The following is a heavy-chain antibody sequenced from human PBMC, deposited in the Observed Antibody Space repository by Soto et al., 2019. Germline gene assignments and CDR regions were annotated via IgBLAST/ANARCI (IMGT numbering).Heavy chain of an antibody. Sequence: ASETLSLTCTVSGGSISSGGYYWSWIRQHPGKGLEWIGYIYYSGSTYYNPSLKSRVTISVDTSKNQFSLKLSSVTAADTAVYYCARDPPRIAVAGTTIWGQGTLVTVSS. D-gene: IGHD6-19*01. CDR2: IYYSGST. CDR3: ARDPPRIAVAGTTI. CDR1: GGSISSGGYY. J-gene: IGHJ4*02. V-gene: IGHV4-31*03.